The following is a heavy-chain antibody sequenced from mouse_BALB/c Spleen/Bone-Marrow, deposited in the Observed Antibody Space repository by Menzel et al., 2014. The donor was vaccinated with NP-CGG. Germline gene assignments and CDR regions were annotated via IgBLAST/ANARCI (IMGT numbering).Heavy chain of an antibody. Sequence: QVQLQQSGAELVRPGSSVKISCKASGYAFSSYWMNWVKQRPVQGLEWIGQIYPGDGDTNYNGNFKDKATLTVDRSSSTAFMQLSSLASDDSAVYFSGRRYRDPHFAMDYWGPGTSGTVSS. CDR1: GYAFSSYW. CDR3: GRRYRDPHFAMDY. J-gene: IGHJ4*01. CDR2: IYPGDGDT. D-gene: IGHD2-14*01. V-gene: IGHV1-80*01.